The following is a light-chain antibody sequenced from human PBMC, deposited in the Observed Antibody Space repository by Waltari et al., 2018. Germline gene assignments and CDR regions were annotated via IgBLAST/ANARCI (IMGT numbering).Light chain of an antibody. CDR2: EFS. Sequence: QSALTQPASVSASPGPSLTISCPGSEGYVGAYDFFSWYQQHPGKAPHLIIYEFSKRPAGISNRFSASKSGNTASLTISGLQAEDEADYYCSSYTTSSAPGVFGTGTRVTVL. CDR3: SSYTTSSAPGV. V-gene: IGLV2-14*01. J-gene: IGLJ1*01. CDR1: EGYVGAYDF.